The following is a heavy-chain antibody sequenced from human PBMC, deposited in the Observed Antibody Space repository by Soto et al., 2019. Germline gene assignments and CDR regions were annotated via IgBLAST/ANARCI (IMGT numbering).Heavy chain of an antibody. CDR1: GFTFSSYA. V-gene: IGHV3-23*01. Sequence: EVQLLESGGGLVQPGGSLRLSCAASGFTFSSYAMSWVRQAPGKGLEWVSAISGSGGSTYYADSVKGRFTISRDNSKNTLYLQMNSLRAEDTAVYYCAKLPIYFGEPRTDFDYWGQGTLVTVSS. CDR3: AKLPIYFGEPRTDFDY. CDR2: ISGSGGST. D-gene: IGHD3-10*01. J-gene: IGHJ4*02.